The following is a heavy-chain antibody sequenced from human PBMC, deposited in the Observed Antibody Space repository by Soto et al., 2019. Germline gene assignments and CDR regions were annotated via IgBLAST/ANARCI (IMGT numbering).Heavy chain of an antibody. Sequence: GASVKVSCKASGYTFTSYYIHWVRQAPGQGLEWMGIINPSGGSTSYAQKFQGRVTMTRDTSTSTVYMELSSLRSEDTAVYYCARDSFYYDSSGYYSPFDYWGQGTLVTVSS. CDR1: GYTFTSYY. J-gene: IGHJ4*02. V-gene: IGHV1-46*01. CDR3: ARDSFYYDSSGYYSPFDY. CDR2: INPSGGST. D-gene: IGHD3-22*01.